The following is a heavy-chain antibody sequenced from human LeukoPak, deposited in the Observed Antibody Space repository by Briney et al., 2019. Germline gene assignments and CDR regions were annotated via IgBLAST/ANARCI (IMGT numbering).Heavy chain of an antibody. D-gene: IGHD6-13*01. CDR1: GFTFSSYA. Sequence: GGSLRLSCAASGFTFSSYAMHWVRQAPGKGLEWVAVISYDGSNKYYADSVKGRFTISRDNSKNTLYLQMNSLRAEDTAVYYCARREAAAGTKRGAYYYYGMDVWGQGTTVTDSS. CDR2: ISYDGSNK. V-gene: IGHV3-30*04. CDR3: ARREAAAGTKRGAYYYYGMDV. J-gene: IGHJ6*02.